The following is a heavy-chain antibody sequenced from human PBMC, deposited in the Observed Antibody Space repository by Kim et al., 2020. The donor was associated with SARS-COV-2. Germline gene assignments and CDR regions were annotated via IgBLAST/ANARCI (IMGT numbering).Heavy chain of an antibody. CDR3: AAGDIVVVPAAIPHYFDY. CDR1: GGTFSSYA. CDR2: IIPILGIA. J-gene: IGHJ4*02. V-gene: IGHV1-69*04. D-gene: IGHD2-2*02. Sequence: SVKVSCKASGGTFSSYAISWVRQAPGQGLEWMGRIIPILGIANYAQKFQGRVTITADKSTSTAYMELSSLRSEDTAVYYCAAGDIVVVPAAIPHYFDYWGQGTLVTVSS.